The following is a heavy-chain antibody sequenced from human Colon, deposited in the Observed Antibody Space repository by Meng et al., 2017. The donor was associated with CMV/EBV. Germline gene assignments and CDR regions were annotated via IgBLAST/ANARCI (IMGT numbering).Heavy chain of an antibody. J-gene: IGHJ4*02. CDR1: GFTFSDYY. D-gene: IGHD6-19*01. CDR3: ARSKRRQWLVRDRYFDH. V-gene: IGHV3-11*01. CDR2: ISSSGSSI. Sequence: LSLTCAASGFTFSDYYMPWIRQAPGKGLEWVSYISSSGSSIYYADSVRGRFTISRDNAKNSLSLQMNSLRAEDTAVYYCARSKRRQWLVRDRYFDHWGQGMLVTVSS.